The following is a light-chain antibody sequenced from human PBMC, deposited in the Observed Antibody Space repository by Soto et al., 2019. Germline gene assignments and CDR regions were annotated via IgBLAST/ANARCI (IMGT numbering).Light chain of an antibody. CDR3: SSCAGSNIYV. CDR2: EVN. J-gene: IGLJ1*01. Sequence: QSVLTQPPSASGSPGQSVTMSCTGTSSDVGGYNYVSWYQQHPGKAPKLMICEVNKRPSGVPDRFSGSKSGNTASLTVSGLQAEDEADYYCSSCAGSNIYVFGTGTKLTVL. V-gene: IGLV2-8*01. CDR1: SSDVGGYNY.